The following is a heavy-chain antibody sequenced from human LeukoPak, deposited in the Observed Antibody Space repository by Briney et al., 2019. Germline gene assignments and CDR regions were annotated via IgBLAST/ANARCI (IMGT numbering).Heavy chain of an antibody. J-gene: IGHJ4*02. Sequence: SGGSLRLSCAASGFTFSSYAMHWVRQAPGKGLEWVAVISYDGSNKYYADSVKGRFTISRDNSKNTLYLQMNSLRAEDTAVYYCARDGGGTMIVVETYYFDYWGQGTLVTVSS. CDR1: GFTFSSYA. V-gene: IGHV3-30*04. D-gene: IGHD3-22*01. CDR2: ISYDGSNK. CDR3: ARDGGGTMIVVETYYFDY.